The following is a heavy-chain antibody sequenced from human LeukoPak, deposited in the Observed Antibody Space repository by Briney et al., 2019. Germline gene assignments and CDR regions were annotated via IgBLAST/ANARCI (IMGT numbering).Heavy chain of an antibody. J-gene: IGHJ3*02. CDR1: GFTFSSYW. V-gene: IGHV3-7*01. CDR3: ASPPYFWSGYNNAFDI. CDR2: IKQDGSEK. D-gene: IGHD3-3*01. Sequence: GGSLRLSCAASGFTFSSYWMSWVRQAPGKGLEWVANIKQDGSEKYYVDSVKGRFTISRDNAKNSLYLQMNSLRAEDTAVYYCASPPYFWSGYNNAFDIWGQGTMVTVSS.